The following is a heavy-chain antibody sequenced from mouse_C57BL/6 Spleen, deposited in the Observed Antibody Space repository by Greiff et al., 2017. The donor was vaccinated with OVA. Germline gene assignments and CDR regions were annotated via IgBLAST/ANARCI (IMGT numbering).Heavy chain of an antibody. Sequence: EVKLVESGGGLVKPGGSLKLSCAASGFTFSSYAMSWVRQTPEKRLEWVATISDGGSCTYYPDNVKGRFTISRDNAKNNLYLQMSHLKSEDTAMYYCARAGYYDYDYAMDYWGQGTSVTVSS. J-gene: IGHJ4*01. CDR3: ARAGYYDYDYAMDY. CDR2: ISDGGSCT. D-gene: IGHD2-4*01. CDR1: GFTFSSYA. V-gene: IGHV5-4*03.